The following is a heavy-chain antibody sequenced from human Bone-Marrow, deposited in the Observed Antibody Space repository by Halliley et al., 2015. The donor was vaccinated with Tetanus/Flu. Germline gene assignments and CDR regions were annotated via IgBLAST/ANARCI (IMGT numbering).Heavy chain of an antibody. CDR2: ISVRNGDT. CDR1: GYSFASYG. J-gene: IGHJ4*02. D-gene: IGHD2-2*01. Sequence: QVQLVQSGSEVKKPGASVKVSCKTSGYSFASYGISWVRQAPGQGLEYMGWISVRNGDTNYAQKFQGRLSLTTDTSTSTAYMELRNLMSDDTALYYCARGQGYYWGQGTLVTVSS. V-gene: IGHV1-18*01. CDR3: ARGQGYY.